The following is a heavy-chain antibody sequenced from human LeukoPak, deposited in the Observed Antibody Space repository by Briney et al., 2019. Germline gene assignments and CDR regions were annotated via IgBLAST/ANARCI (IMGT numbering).Heavy chain of an antibody. CDR2: IYYSGST. Sequence: SETLSLTCTVSGGSISSYYWSWIRQPPGKGLEWIGYIYYSGSTNYNPSLKSRVTISVDTSKNQFSLKLSSVTAADTAVYYCARDISGWYFGLDRNWYFDLWGRGTLVTVSS. CDR1: GGSISSYY. V-gene: IGHV4-59*12. CDR3: ARDISGWYFGLDRNWYFDL. D-gene: IGHD6-19*01. J-gene: IGHJ2*01.